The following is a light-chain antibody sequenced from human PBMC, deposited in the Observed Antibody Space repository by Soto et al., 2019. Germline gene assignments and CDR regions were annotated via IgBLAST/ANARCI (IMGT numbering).Light chain of an antibody. CDR3: QQYNTWWT. J-gene: IGKJ1*01. CDR1: QSINSW. Sequence: DIQLTQSPSTLSASVGDRVTITCRASQSINSWLAWYQQMPGKAPKLLIYKASSLDTGVPSRFSGTGSGTEFTLTISSLQRDDFATYYCQQYNTWWTFGQGTKVEIK. CDR2: KAS. V-gene: IGKV1-5*03.